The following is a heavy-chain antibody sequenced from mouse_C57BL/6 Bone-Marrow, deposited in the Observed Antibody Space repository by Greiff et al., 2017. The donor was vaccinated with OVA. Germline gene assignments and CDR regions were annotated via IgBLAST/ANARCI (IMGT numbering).Heavy chain of an antibody. V-gene: IGHV5-4*01. D-gene: IGHD2-3*01. CDR3: ARDKGLLPFAY. Sequence: VKLVDSGGGLVKPGGSLKLSCAASGFTFSSYAMSWVRQTPEKRLEWVATISDGGSYTYYPDNVKGRFTISRDNAKNNLYLQMSHLKSEDTAMYYCARDKGLLPFAYWGQGTLVTVSA. J-gene: IGHJ3*01. CDR2: ISDGGSYT. CDR1: GFTFSSYA.